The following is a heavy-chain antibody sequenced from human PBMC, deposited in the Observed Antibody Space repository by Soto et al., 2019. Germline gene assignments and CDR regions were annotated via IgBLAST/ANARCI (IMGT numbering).Heavy chain of an antibody. V-gene: IGHV4-31*03. J-gene: IGHJ4*02. Sequence: PSETLSLTCTVSGGSISSGGYYWSWIRQHPGKGLEWIGYIYYSGSTHYNPSLKSRVTISVDTSKNQFSLKLSSVTAADTAVYYCARSYYYGSGSYSYYFDYWGQGTLVTVSS. CDR3: ARSYYYGSGSYSYYFDY. D-gene: IGHD3-10*01. CDR1: GGSISSGGYY. CDR2: IYYSGST.